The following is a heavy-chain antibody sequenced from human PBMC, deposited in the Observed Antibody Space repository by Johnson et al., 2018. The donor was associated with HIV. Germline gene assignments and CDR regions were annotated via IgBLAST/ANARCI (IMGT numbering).Heavy chain of an antibody. CDR1: GFTFSSYA. D-gene: IGHD1-26*01. J-gene: IGHJ3*02. CDR3: ASLSGSGSYSGASAFDI. Sequence: VQLVESGGGLVQPGGSLRLSCAASGFTFSSYAMSWVRQAPGKGLEWVSAISGSGGSTYYADSVKGRFTISRDNSKNTLYLQMNSLRAEDTAVYYCASLSGSGSYSGASAFDIWGQGTMV. CDR2: ISGSGGST. V-gene: IGHV3-23*04.